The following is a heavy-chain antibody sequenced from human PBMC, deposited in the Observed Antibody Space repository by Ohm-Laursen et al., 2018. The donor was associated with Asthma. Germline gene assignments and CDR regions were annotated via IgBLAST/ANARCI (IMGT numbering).Heavy chain of an antibody. D-gene: IGHD1-26*01. CDR1: EFTFSLYS. CDR2: ISSSSSTI. Sequence: SLRLSCAASEFTFSLYSMNWVRQAPGKGLEWVSYISSSSSTIYYADSVKGRFTISRDNAKNSLYLQMNSLRAEDTAVYYCARDSDSGSYLDFDYWGQGTLVTVSS. J-gene: IGHJ4*02. V-gene: IGHV3-48*04. CDR3: ARDSDSGSYLDFDY.